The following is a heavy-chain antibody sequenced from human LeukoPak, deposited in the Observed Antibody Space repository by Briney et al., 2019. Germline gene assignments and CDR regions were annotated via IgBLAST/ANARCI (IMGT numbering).Heavy chain of an antibody. Sequence: PSETLSLTCAVYGGSFSGYYWSWIRQPPGKGLEWIGEINQSGSSDYNPSLKSRVTMSVDTSKNQFSLKLSSVTAADTAVYYCARGELLLFGEDWFQHWGQGTLVTISS. CDR3: ARGELLLFGEDWFQH. CDR1: GGSFSGYY. CDR2: INQSGSS. D-gene: IGHD3-10*01. J-gene: IGHJ1*01. V-gene: IGHV4-34*01.